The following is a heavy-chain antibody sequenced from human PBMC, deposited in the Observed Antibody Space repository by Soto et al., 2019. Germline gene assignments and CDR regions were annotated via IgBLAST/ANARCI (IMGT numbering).Heavy chain of an antibody. CDR2: ITVGSGNT. CDR1: GFTFTSSA. J-gene: IGHJ4*01. Sequence: ASVKVSCKTSGFTFTSSAIQWVRQARGERLEWMGWITVGSGNTHYAQSLRDRVTITRDMSTNTAYMELSSLRSEDTAVYYCAAEVYLGGACCHFDHWG. D-gene: IGHD2-21*02. CDR3: AAEVYLGGACCHFDH. V-gene: IGHV1-58*02.